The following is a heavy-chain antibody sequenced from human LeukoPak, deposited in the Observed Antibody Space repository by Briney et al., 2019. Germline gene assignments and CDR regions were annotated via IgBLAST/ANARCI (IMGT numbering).Heavy chain of an antibody. V-gene: IGHV4-39*02. CDR3: ARGVRNTMIRGVADY. Sequence: ASETLSLTCTVSDGSITSSSYYWGWIRQPPGKGLEWIGNIYYSGTAYHNPSLKSRATISVESSKNQFSLKLSSVTAADTAVYYCARGVRNTMIRGVADYWGQGTLVTVSS. CDR2: IYYSGTA. J-gene: IGHJ4*02. CDR1: DGSITSSSYY. D-gene: IGHD3-10*01.